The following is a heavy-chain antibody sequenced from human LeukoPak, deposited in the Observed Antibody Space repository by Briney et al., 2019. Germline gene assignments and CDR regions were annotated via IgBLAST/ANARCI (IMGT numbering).Heavy chain of an antibody. V-gene: IGHV3-30-3*01. J-gene: IGHJ4*02. Sequence: GGSLRLSCAASGFTFSSYAMHWVRQAPGKGLEWVAVISYDGSNKYYADSVKGRFTISRDNSTNTLYLQMNSLRAEDTAVYYCARGQPRGIAVAGPFDYWGQGTLVTVSS. CDR2: ISYDGSNK. D-gene: IGHD6-19*01. CDR3: ARGQPRGIAVAGPFDY. CDR1: GFTFSSYA.